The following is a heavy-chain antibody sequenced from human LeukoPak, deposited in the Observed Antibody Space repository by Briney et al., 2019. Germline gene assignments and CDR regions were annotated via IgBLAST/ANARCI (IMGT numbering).Heavy chain of an antibody. V-gene: IGHV3-23*01. CDR1: GFTFSSYA. CDR3: ARAVRAGGDY. J-gene: IGHJ4*02. CDR2: ISGSGGST. D-gene: IGHD3-22*01. Sequence: SGGSLRLSCAASGFTFSSYAMSWVRQAPGKGLEWVSAISGSGGSTYYADSVKGRFTISRDNSKNTLYLQMNSLRVDDTAMYYCARAVRAGGDYWGQGTLVTVSS.